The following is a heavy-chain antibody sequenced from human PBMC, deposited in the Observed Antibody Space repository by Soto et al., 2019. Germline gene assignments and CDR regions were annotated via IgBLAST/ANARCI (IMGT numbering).Heavy chain of an antibody. J-gene: IGHJ5*02. CDR1: GFTFSSYA. CDR2: ISYDGSNK. CDR3: ARDNVKKLVRWRFDP. Sequence: QVQLVESGGGVVQPGRSLRLSCAASGFTFSSYAMHWVRQAPGKGLEWVAVISYDGSNKYYADYVKGRFTNSRDNYKNTLYLQMNSLRAEDTAVYYCARDNVKKLVRWRFDPWGQGTLVNVYS. V-gene: IGHV3-30-3*01. D-gene: IGHD6-13*01.